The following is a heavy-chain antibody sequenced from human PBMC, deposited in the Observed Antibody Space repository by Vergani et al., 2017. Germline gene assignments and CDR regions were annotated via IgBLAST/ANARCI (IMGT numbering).Heavy chain of an antibody. CDR3: ARDLGGCNSISCSYDMDV. CDR1: GFSFRGHG. V-gene: IGHV3-33*08. D-gene: IGHD2/OR15-2a*01. Sequence: QVHLVESGGGVVQPGRSLTLSCVASGFSFRGHGMNWVRQAPGKGLEWVAVIWYDGSNKYYADSVKGRFTISRDNYKITVNLQMNSLRVDDTAVYYCARDLGGCNSISCSYDMDVWGKGTTVTV. CDR2: IWYDGSNK. J-gene: IGHJ6*03.